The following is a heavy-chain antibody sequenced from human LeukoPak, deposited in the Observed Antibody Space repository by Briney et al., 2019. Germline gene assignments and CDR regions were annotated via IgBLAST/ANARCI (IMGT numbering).Heavy chain of an antibody. CDR1: GFNFSRYA. D-gene: IGHD3-3*01. V-gene: IGHV3-30-3*01. CDR3: ARDVLRFLEWTFDY. J-gene: IGHJ4*02. CDR2: ISYDGSNK. Sequence: GGSLRLSCPATGFNFSRYAMHWVRQAPGKGLEGVAVISYDGSNKYYADSVKGRFTISRDNSKNTLYLQMNSLRTEDTAVYYCARDVLRFLEWTFDYWGQGTLVTVSS.